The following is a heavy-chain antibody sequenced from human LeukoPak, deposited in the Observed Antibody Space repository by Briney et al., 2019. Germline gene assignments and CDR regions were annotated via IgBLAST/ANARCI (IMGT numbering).Heavy chain of an antibody. CDR3: EVYSA. D-gene: IGHD4-11*01. CDR2: INQDGSRI. Sequence: GGSLRLSCAASGSFTFSNYWMNWLRQAPGKGLEWVGNINQDGSRIYYVDSVEGRFTISRDNAKNSLYLQMNSLRAGDTAVYYCEVYSAWGQGTLVTVSS. J-gene: IGHJ1*01. CDR1: GSFTFSNYW. V-gene: IGHV3-7*01.